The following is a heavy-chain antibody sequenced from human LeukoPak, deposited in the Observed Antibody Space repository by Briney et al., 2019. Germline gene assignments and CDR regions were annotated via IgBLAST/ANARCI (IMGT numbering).Heavy chain of an antibody. CDR3: ARIETEGGSWYGGHYFDY. D-gene: IGHD6-13*01. V-gene: IGHV4-38-2*02. CDR2: IYNSGNK. CDR1: GYSIDNGYY. J-gene: IGHJ4*02. Sequence: SETLSLTCTVSGYSIDNGYYWGWIRQPPGKGLEWIESIYNSGNKYYNPSLKSRVTISVDTSKNQFSLKLTSVTAADTAMYYCARIETEGGSWYGGHYFDYWGRGTQVTVSS.